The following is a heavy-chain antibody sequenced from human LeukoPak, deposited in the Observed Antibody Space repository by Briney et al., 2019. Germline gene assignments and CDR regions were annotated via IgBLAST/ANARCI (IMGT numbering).Heavy chain of an antibody. J-gene: IGHJ4*02. CDR1: GFTFSSYA. Sequence: GGSLRLSCAASGFTFSSYAMHWVRQAPGKGLEWVAVISYDGSNKYYADSVKGRFTISRDNSKNTLYLQMNSLRAEDTAVYYCARDGNGYSYGKFDYWGQGTLVIVSS. D-gene: IGHD5-18*01. V-gene: IGHV3-30-3*01. CDR3: ARDGNGYSYGKFDY. CDR2: ISYDGSNK.